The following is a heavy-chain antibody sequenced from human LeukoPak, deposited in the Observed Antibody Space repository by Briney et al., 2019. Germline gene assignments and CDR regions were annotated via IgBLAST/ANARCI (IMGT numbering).Heavy chain of an antibody. CDR1: GFTFSSSA. V-gene: IGHV3-23*01. CDR3: AKAQSGRYDH. Sequence: GGSLRLFCAASGFTFSSSAMNWVRQAPGKGLEWVSAISASGGSTYYADSVKGRVTISRDNSKNTVSLQMNSLRAEDTAAYYCAKAQSGRYDHWGQGSLVTVSS. CDR2: ISASGGST. J-gene: IGHJ4*02. D-gene: IGHD1-26*01.